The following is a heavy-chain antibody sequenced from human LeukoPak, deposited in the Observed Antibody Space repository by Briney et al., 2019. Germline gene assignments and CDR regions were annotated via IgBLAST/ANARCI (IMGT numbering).Heavy chain of an antibody. CDR2: IYYSGST. CDR3: ARETRDYGDYSYYYYYGMDV. CDR1: GGSISSYY. Sequence: SETLSLTCTVSGGSISSYYWSWIRQPPGKGLEWIGYIYYSGSTNYNPSLKSRVTISVDTSKNQFSLKLSSVTAADTAVYYCARETRDYGDYSYYYYYGMDVWGQGTTVTVSS. J-gene: IGHJ6*02. V-gene: IGHV4-59*12. D-gene: IGHD4-17*01.